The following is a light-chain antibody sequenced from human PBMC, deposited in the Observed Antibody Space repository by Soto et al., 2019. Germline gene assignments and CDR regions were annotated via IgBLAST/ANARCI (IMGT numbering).Light chain of an antibody. V-gene: IGKV3-20*01. J-gene: IGKJ5*01. Sequence: EIVLTQSPGTLSLSPGERATLSCRASQSVSSSYLAWYQQKPGQAPRLLIYGASSRATGIPDRFSGSGSGTDFTLTISRLEPEDFAVYYCQKYRRSHQITVGQGTRL. CDR3: QKYRRSHQIT. CDR1: QSVSSSY. CDR2: GAS.